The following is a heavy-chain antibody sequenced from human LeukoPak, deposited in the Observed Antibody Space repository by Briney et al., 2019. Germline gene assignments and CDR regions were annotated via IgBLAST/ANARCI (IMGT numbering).Heavy chain of an antibody. D-gene: IGHD5-18*01. J-gene: IGHJ4*02. Sequence: GGSLRPSCAGSGFTFSNSDMSWVRQAPGKGLEWVATINTSGGTTYYADSVKGQFTISRDNSRNTLYLQMNSLRAEDTAVYYCAKVRYTYGPFYDFWGQGTLVTVSS. V-gene: IGHV3-23*01. CDR1: GFTFSNSD. CDR3: AKVRYTYGPFYDF. CDR2: INTSGGTT.